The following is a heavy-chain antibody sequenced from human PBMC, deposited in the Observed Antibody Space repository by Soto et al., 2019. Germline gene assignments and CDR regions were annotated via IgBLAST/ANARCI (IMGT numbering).Heavy chain of an antibody. CDR3: AREGIWGSYRYLTWFDP. V-gene: IGHV3-7*01. CDR1: GFTFSSYW. CDR2: IKQDGSEK. D-gene: IGHD3-16*02. Sequence: GGSLRLSCAASGFTFSSYWMSWVRQAPGKGLEWVANIKQDGSEKYYVDSVKGRFTISRDNAKNSLYLQMNSLRAEDTAVYYCAREGIWGSYRYLTWFDPWGQGTLVTVSS. J-gene: IGHJ5*02.